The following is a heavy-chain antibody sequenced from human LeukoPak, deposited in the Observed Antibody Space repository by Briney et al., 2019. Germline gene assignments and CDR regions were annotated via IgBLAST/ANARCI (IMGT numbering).Heavy chain of an antibody. CDR3: ARDLTLRTDIVVVPAAWDDAFDI. Sequence: PGGSLRLSCAASGFTFSSYWMSWVRQAPGKGLEWVANIKQDGSEKYYVDSVKGRFTISRDNAKNSLYLQMNSLRAEDTAVYYCARDLTLRTDIVVVPAAWDDAFDIWGQGTMVTVSS. CDR1: GFTFSSYW. J-gene: IGHJ3*02. V-gene: IGHV3-7*01. D-gene: IGHD2-2*01. CDR2: IKQDGSEK.